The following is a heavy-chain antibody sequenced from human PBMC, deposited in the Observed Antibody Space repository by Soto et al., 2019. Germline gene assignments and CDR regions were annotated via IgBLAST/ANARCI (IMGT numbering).Heavy chain of an antibody. J-gene: IGHJ4*02. CDR1: GGSISSGNYY. CDR3: ASRKSSPYFDY. CDR2: IYYSGST. D-gene: IGHD3-10*01. Sequence: PTETLSLTCAVSGGSISSGNYYWSWICQPPGKGLEWIGYIYYSGSTYYNPSLKSRVTISVDTSKNQFSLKLSSVTAADTAVYYCASRKSSPYFDYWGQGTLVTVSS. V-gene: IGHV4-30-4*02.